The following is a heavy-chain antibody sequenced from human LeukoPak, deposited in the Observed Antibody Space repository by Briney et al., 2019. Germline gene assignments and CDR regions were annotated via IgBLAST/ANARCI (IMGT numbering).Heavy chain of an antibody. CDR2: ISGRGGRT. D-gene: IGHD3-3*01. J-gene: IGHJ5*02. CDR3: AKGSLRFLESNWFDP. Sequence: PGGSLRLSCAASGCTFSSYAMSWVRQAPGKGREWVSAISGRGGRTYYADPVKGRFTISRDNSKNTLDLQMNSLRAEDTAAYYCAKGSLRFLESNWFDPWGQGTLVTVSS. V-gene: IGHV3-23*01. CDR1: GCTFSSYA.